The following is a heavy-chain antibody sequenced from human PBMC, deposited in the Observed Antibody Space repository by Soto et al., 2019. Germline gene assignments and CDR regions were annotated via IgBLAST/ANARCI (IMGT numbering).Heavy chain of an antibody. CDR2: ISAYNGNT. V-gene: IGHV1-18*01. CDR1: GYTFTSYG. CDR3: AREKNVDTAMVTTFDY. Sequence: QVQLVQSGAEVKKPGASVKVSCKASGYTFTSYGISWVRQAPGHGLEWMGWISAYNGNTNYAQKLQGRVTMTTDTSTSTAYMELRSLRSDDTAVYYCAREKNVDTAMVTTFDYWGQGTLVTVSS. J-gene: IGHJ4*02. D-gene: IGHD5-18*01.